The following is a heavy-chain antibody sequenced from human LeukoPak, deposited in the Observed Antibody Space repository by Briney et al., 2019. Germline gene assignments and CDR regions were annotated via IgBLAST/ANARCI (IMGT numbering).Heavy chain of an antibody. J-gene: IGHJ6*03. D-gene: IGHD1-26*01. CDR2: IIPIFGTA. V-gene: IGHV1-69*06. Sequence: SVKVSCKASGGTFSSYAISWVRQAPGQGLEWMGGIIPIFGTANYAQKFQGRVTITADKSTSTAYMELSSLRSEDTAVYYCARDQWLLLGYYYMDVWGKGTTVIVSS. CDR3: ARDQWLLLGYYYMDV. CDR1: GGTFSSYA.